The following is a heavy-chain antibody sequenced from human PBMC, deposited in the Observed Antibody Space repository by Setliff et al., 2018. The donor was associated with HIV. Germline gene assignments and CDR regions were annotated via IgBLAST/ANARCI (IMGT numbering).Heavy chain of an antibody. CDR1: GYTFTSYG. V-gene: IGHV1-18*01. D-gene: IGHD1-1*01. J-gene: IGHJ6*03. CDR2: ISAYNGNT. Sequence: RASVKVSCKASGYTFTSYGISWVRQAPGQGLEWMGWISAYNGNTNYAQKLQGRVTMTTDTSTSTAYMELRGLRSDDTAVYYCARGSKRGGGVWNDYYYYYYYMDAWGKGTTVTVSS. CDR3: ARGSKRGGGVWNDYYYYYYYMDA.